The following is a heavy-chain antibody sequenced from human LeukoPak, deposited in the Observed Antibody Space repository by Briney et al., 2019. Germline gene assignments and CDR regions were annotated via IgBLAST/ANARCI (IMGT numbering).Heavy chain of an antibody. V-gene: IGHV3-21*01. CDR1: GFTFSRYN. Sequence: GGSLRLSCAASGFTFSRYNMNWVRQAPGKGLEWVSSISRTGNYIYYADSVKGRFTISRDNAQNSLFLQMNSLRVEDTTVYYCARVLETDCSGGSCYSGLDYWGQGTLVTVSS. CDR2: ISRTGNYI. D-gene: IGHD2-15*01. J-gene: IGHJ4*02. CDR3: ARVLETDCSGGSCYSGLDY.